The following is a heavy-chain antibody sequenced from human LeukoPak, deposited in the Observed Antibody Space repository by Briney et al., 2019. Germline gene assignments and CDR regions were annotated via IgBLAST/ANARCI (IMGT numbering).Heavy chain of an antibody. J-gene: IGHJ4*02. Sequence: PGGSPRLSCAASGFTFSSYGIHWVRQAPGKGLEWVAVISNTGSNKYYADSVKGRFTVSRDNSKNTVYLQMNSLRTEDTAVYYCAKDRMKWRVAAASIEYWGRGTLVTVST. V-gene: IGHV3-30*18. D-gene: IGHD2-2*01. CDR3: AKDRMKWRVAAASIEY. CDR1: GFTFSSYG. CDR2: ISNTGSNK.